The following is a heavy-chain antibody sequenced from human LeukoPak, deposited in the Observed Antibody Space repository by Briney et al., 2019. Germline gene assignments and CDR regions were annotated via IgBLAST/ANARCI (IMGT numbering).Heavy chain of an antibody. D-gene: IGHD2-15*01. CDR2: IYPGDSDT. CDR1: GYRFTSYW. Sequence: GESLKISGKGSGYRFTSYWIGWVRQMPGKGLEWMGIIYPGDSDTRYSPSFQGQVTLSADKSINTAYLQWSSLKASDTAIYFCARQARGSTSWVDYWGQGTLVTVSS. CDR3: ARQARGSTSWVDY. J-gene: IGHJ4*02. V-gene: IGHV5-51*01.